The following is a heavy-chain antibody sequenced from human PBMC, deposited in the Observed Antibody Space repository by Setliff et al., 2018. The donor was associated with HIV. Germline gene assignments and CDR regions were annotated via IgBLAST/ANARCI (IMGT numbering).Heavy chain of an antibody. V-gene: IGHV1-8*02. CDR1: GYTFATYD. CDR3: ARVGRLHYLTPFYYYGMDV. Sequence: ASVKVSCKPSGYTFATYDINRVRQAAGQGLVWMGWMNPYSGNSGYAQRFHGRLTMTRNTSISTVNMELSSLRSEDTAVYFCARVGRLHYLTPFYYYGMDVWGQGTTVTVSS. J-gene: IGHJ6*02. D-gene: IGHD4-4*01. CDR2: MNPYSGNS.